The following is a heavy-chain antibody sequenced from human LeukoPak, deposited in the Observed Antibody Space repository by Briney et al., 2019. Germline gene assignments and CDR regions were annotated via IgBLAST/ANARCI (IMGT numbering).Heavy chain of an antibody. CDR1: GFTFTSYW. D-gene: IGHD4-17*01. CDR3: ARDGDYGDFDY. CDR2: ISSSSSYI. J-gene: IGHJ4*02. Sequence: PGGSLRLSCAASGFTFTSYWMDWVRQAPGKGLEWVSSISSSSSYIYYADSVKGRFTISRDNAKNSLYLQMNSLRAEDTAVYYCARDGDYGDFDYWGQGTLVTVSS. V-gene: IGHV3-21*01.